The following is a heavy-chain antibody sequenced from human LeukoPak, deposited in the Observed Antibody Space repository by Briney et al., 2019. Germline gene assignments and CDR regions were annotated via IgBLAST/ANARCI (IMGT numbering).Heavy chain of an antibody. Sequence: GGSLRLSCAASGFTFSGYNMNWVRQAPGKGLEWVSFISTSSSYIHYADSVKGRFTISRDNAKNSLFLQMNSLRAEDTAVYYCARDGCSSTSCRFYNWFDPWGQGTLVTVSS. J-gene: IGHJ5*02. CDR3: ARDGCSSTSCRFYNWFDP. V-gene: IGHV3-21*01. CDR2: ISTSSSYI. CDR1: GFTFSGYN. D-gene: IGHD2-2*01.